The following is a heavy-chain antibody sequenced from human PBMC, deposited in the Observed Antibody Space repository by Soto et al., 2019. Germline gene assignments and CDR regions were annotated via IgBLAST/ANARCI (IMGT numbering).Heavy chain of an antibody. Sequence: GGSLRLSCAASGFTFSSHAISWVRQAPGKGLEWVSAIGGDGTGTFYADSVKGRFTISRDNSRNTVEMEMNSLRAEDTAMYYCASTDIVATSGMDVWGQGTTVTVSS. V-gene: IGHV3-23*01. CDR2: IGGDGTGT. D-gene: IGHD5-12*01. CDR3: ASTDIVATSGMDV. J-gene: IGHJ6*02. CDR1: GFTFSSHA.